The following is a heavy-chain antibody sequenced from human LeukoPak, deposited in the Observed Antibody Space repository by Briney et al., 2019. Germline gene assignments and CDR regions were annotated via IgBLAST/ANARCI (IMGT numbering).Heavy chain of an antibody. CDR1: GGSISSGGSY. J-gene: IGHJ5*02. CDR3: ARNKRAAPYNWFDP. D-gene: IGHD6-6*01. CDR2: IYYSGST. V-gene: IGHV4-31*03. Sequence: PSQTLSLTCTVSGGSISSGGSYWSWIRQHPGKGLEWIGYIYYSGSTYYNPSLKSRVTISIDTSKNQFSLKLSSVTAADTAVYYCARNKRAAPYNWFDPWGQGTLVTVSS.